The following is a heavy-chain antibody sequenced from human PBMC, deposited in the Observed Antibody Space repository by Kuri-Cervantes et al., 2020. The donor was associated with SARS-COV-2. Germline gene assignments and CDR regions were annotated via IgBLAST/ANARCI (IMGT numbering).Heavy chain of an antibody. D-gene: IGHD2-15*01. CDR2: IYYSGST. Sequence: SETLSLTCTVSGGSISSYYWSWIRQPPGKGLEWIGSIYYSGSTNYNPSLKSRVTISVDTSKNQFSLKLSSVTAADTAVYYCARGQVAGYYYGMDVWGQGTTVTVSS. J-gene: IGHJ6*02. CDR1: GGSISSYY. V-gene: IGHV4-59*12. CDR3: ARGQVAGYYYGMDV.